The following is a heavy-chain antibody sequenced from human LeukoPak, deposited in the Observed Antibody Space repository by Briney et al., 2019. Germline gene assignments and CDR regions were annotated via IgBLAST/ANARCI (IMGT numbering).Heavy chain of an antibody. CDR2: IHHSGST. J-gene: IGHJ4*02. V-gene: IGHV4-59*11. D-gene: IGHD1-26*01. CDR3: AREGSRWVDFEF. CDR1: GGSISSHY. Sequence: SQTLSLTCTVSGGSISSHYWTWTRQPPGKGLEWIGYIHHSGSTNYNPSLKSRATISLDTSKSQFSLKMTSVTAADTAVYYCAREGSRWVDFEFWGQGTLVTVSS.